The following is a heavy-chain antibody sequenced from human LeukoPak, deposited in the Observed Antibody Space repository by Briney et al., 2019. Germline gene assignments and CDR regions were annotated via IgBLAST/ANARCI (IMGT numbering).Heavy chain of an antibody. Sequence: ASVKVSCKASGYTFTSYGISWVRQAPGQGLEWMGWISAYNGNTNYAQKLQGRVTMTTDTSTSTAYMELRSLRSDDTAVYYCARFQPNYYDYVWGSYRYATPFDYWGQGTLVTVSS. CDR1: GYTFTSYG. V-gene: IGHV1-18*01. CDR3: ARFQPNYYDYVWGSYRYATPFDY. J-gene: IGHJ4*02. D-gene: IGHD3-16*02. CDR2: ISAYNGNT.